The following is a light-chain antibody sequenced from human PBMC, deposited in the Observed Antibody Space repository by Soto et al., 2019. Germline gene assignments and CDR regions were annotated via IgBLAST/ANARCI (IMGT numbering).Light chain of an antibody. J-gene: IGLJ3*02. V-gene: IGLV1-44*01. CDR2: DDN. CDR1: GSNIGSNT. CDR3: AAWDDTLNGV. Sequence: QAVVTQPPSASGTPGQRVTISCSGSGSNIGSNTVTWYQQFPGTAPKLLIYDDNQRPTGVPDRFSGSKSGASASLAISGLQSEDEAHYYCAAWDDTLNGVFGGGTKLTVL.